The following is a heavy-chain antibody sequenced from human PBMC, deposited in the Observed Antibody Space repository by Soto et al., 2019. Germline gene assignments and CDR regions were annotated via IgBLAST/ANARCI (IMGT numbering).Heavy chain of an antibody. CDR2: ISSDGNNI. CDR3: EKCYGSQYGDYGGIYYYAMDG. Sequence: GGSLRLSCAASAFTFSSSVMHWVRQAPGKGLECVAVISSDGNNIYYADSVKGRFTISRDNSKNTLYLQMNNLRAEDTAVYYCEKCYGSQYGDYGGIYYYAMDGWGQGTTVTVSS. CDR1: AFTFSSSV. D-gene: IGHD4-17*01. V-gene: IGHV3-30*18. J-gene: IGHJ6*02.